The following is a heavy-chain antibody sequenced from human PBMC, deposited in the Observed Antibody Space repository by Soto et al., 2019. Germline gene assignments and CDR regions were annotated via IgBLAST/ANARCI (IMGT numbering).Heavy chain of an antibody. CDR3: AKDYVGSGWSYGMDV. J-gene: IGHJ6*02. D-gene: IGHD6-19*01. Sequence: GGSLRLSCAASGFTFSSYGMHWVRQAPGKGLEWVAVISYDGSNKYYADSVKGRFTISRDNSKNTLYLQMNSLRAEDTAVYYCAKDYVGSGWSYGMDVWGQGTTVTVSS. V-gene: IGHV3-30*18. CDR2: ISYDGSNK. CDR1: GFTFSSYG.